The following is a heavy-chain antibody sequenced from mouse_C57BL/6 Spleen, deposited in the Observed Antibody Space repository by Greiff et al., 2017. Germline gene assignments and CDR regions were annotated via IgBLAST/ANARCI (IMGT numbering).Heavy chain of an antibody. CDR1: GFTFSDYG. Sequence: EVQGVESGGGLVQPGGSLKLSCAASGFTFSDYGMAWVRQAPRKGPEWVAFISNLAYSIYYADTVTGRFTMSRENAKNTLYLEMSSLRSEDTAMYYCARADYYGSSYWYFDVWGTGTTVTVSS. V-gene: IGHV5-15*01. D-gene: IGHD1-1*01. CDR2: ISNLAYSI. J-gene: IGHJ1*03. CDR3: ARADYYGSSYWYFDV.